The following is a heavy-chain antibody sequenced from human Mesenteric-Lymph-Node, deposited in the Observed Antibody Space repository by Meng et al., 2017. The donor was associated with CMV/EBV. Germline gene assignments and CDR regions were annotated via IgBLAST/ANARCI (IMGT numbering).Heavy chain of an antibody. Sequence: SETLSLTCTVSGGSISSGDYYWSWIRQPPGTGLEWIGYIYNSGSTYYNPSLKSRITISVDTSQGQFSLKLSSVTAADTAVYYCAKDARRWLQSAPGGYWGQGTLVTVSS. CDR1: GGSISSGDYY. V-gene: IGHV4-30-4*08. D-gene: IGHD5-24*01. CDR2: IYNSGST. CDR3: AKDARRWLQSAPGGY. J-gene: IGHJ4*02.